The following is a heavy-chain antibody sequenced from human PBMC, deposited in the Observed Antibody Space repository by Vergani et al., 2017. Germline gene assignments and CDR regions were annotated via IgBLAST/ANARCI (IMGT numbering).Heavy chain of an antibody. V-gene: IGHV3-9*01. CDR2: ISWNSGSI. Sequence: VQLVESGGGVVQPGRSLRLSCAASGFTFSSYAMHWVRQAPGKGLEWVSGISWNSGSIGYADSVKGRFTISRDNAKNSLYLQMNSLRAEDTALYYCAKAPPYSGRPKCFDYWGQGTLVTVSS. CDR3: AKAPPYSGRPKCFDY. CDR1: GFTFSSYA. D-gene: IGHD1-26*01. J-gene: IGHJ4*02.